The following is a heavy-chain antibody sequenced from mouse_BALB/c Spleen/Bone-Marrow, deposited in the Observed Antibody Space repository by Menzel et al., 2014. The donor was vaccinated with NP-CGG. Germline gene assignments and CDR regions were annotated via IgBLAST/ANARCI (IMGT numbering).Heavy chain of an antibody. CDR2: ISLYSGNT. D-gene: IGHD2-14*01. CDR1: GYTFTDYG. CDR3: ARGDYRYDETMDY. Sequence: QVQLKHSGPELVRPGVSVKISCKGSGYTFTDYGMHWVKQSHAKSLEWIGLISLYSGNTNYNQKFKDKATMTVDKSSSTAYMELARLTSEDSAIYYCARGDYRYDETMDYWGQGTSVTVSS. J-gene: IGHJ4*01. V-gene: IGHV1-67*01.